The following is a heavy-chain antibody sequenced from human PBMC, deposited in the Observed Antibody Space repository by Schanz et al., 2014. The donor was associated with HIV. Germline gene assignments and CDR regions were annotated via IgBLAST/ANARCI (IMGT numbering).Heavy chain of an antibody. J-gene: IGHJ6*02. V-gene: IGHV3-30*03. D-gene: IGHD3-10*01. CDR3: ARDILWFGELGGMDA. CDR2: ISYDGSYK. Sequence: QVQLVESGGGVVQPGRSLRLSCAASEFTFSSYGMHWVRQAPGKGLEWAAVISYDGSYKYYADSVKGRFTISRDNSKKTVNLQMNSLRVEDTAVYYCARDILWFGELGGMDAWGQGTTVTVSS. CDR1: EFTFSSYG.